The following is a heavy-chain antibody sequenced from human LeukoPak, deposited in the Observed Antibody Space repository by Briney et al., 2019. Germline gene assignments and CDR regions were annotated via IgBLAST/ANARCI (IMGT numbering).Heavy chain of an antibody. J-gene: IGHJ4*02. CDR2: ISYDGSNK. CDR3: ARDGEGSNYDILTY. Sequence: GGSLRLSCAASGFTFSSYAMHWVRQAPGKGLEWVAVISYDGSNKYYADSVKGRFTISRDNSKNTLYLQMNSLRAEDTAVYYCARDGEGSNYDILTYWGQGTLVTVSS. D-gene: IGHD3-9*01. V-gene: IGHV3-30-3*01. CDR1: GFTFSSYA.